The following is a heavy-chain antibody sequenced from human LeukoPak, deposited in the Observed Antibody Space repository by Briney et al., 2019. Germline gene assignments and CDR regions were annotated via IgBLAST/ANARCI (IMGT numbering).Heavy chain of an antibody. Sequence: ASVKVSCKASGYTFTGYYVHWVRQAPGQGLEWMGWINPNSGGTNYAQKFQGRVTMTRDTSISTAYMELSRLRPDDTAVYYCARCQRWLQVRCGAFDIWGQGTMVTVSS. CDR1: GYTFTGYY. J-gene: IGHJ3*02. CDR3: ARCQRWLQVRCGAFDI. CDR2: INPNSGGT. V-gene: IGHV1-2*02. D-gene: IGHD5-24*01.